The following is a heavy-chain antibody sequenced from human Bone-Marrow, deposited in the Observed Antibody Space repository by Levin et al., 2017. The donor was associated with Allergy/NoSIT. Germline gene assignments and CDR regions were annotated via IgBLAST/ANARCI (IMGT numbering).Heavy chain of an antibody. V-gene: IGHV4-59*11. CDR1: GGPISGHY. CDR3: ARGTPMRHSSGWIANWFDP. Sequence: GSLRLSCAVSGGPISGHYWSWIRQFPGKGLEWIGYVYYSGTTNCNPSLKSRVTISVDTSKNQFSLRLNSVTPADTAVYYCARGTPMRHSSGWIANWFDPWGQGTLVTVSS. CDR2: VYYSGTT. J-gene: IGHJ5*02. D-gene: IGHD6-19*01.